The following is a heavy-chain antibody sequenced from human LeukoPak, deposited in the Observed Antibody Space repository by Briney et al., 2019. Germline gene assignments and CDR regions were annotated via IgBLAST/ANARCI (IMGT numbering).Heavy chain of an antibody. CDR3: ARRMDYYYYMDV. Sequence: SETLSLTCTVSGGSISSYYWSWIRQPPGKGLEWIGYIYYSRSTNYNPSLKSRVTISVDTSKNQFSLKLSSVTAADTAVYYCARRMDYYYYMDVWGKGTTVT. V-gene: IGHV4-59*08. CDR2: IYYSRST. J-gene: IGHJ6*03. CDR1: GGSISSYY.